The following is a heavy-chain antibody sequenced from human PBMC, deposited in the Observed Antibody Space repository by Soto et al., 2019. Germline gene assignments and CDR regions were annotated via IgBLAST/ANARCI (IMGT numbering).Heavy chain of an antibody. Sequence: PGGSLTLSCAASGFTFSSYPMHWVRQAPGKGLEWVAVISYDGSNKYYADSVKGRFTISRDNSKNTLYLQMNSLRAEDTAVYYCARDKPLGLRFLEWLYGMDVWGQGTTVTASS. V-gene: IGHV3-30-3*01. J-gene: IGHJ6*02. CDR2: ISYDGSNK. CDR3: ARDKPLGLRFLEWLYGMDV. D-gene: IGHD3-3*01. CDR1: GFTFSSYP.